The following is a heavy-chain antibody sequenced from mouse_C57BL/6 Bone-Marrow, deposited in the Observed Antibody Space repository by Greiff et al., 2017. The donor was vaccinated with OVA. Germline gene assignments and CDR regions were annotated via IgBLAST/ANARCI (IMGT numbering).Heavy chain of an antibody. D-gene: IGHD2-1*01. CDR1: GYTFTSYG. CDR2: IYPRSGNT. V-gene: IGHV1-81*01. Sequence: QVQLKQSGAELARPGASVKLSCKASGYTFTSYGISWVKQRTGPGLEWIGEIYPRSGNTYYNEKFKGKATLTADKSSSTAYMELRSLTSEDSAVYFCARGYYGNYDYAMDYWGQGTSVTVSS. J-gene: IGHJ4*01. CDR3: ARGYYGNYDYAMDY.